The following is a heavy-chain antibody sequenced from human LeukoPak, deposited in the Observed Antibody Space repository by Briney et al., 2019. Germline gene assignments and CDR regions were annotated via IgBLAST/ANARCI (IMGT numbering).Heavy chain of an antibody. CDR1: GGTFSSYA. CDR3: ATALPGQGSYGY. J-gene: IGHJ4*02. D-gene: IGHD4-17*01. Sequence: SVKVSCKASGGTFSSYAISWVRQAPGQGLEWMGRIIPILGIANYAQKFQGRVTITADKSTSTAYMELSSLRSEDTAVYYCATALPGQGSYGYWAQGTLVTVS. CDR2: IIPILGIA. V-gene: IGHV1-69*04.